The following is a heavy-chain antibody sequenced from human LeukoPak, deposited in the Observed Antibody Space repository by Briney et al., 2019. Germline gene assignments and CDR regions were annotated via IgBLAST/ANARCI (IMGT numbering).Heavy chain of an antibody. V-gene: IGHV3-53*01. CDR3: ARAQGISGSFDY. Sequence: GGSLRLSCAASGFTVSSNYMSWVRQAPGKGLEWVSVIYSGGSTYYADSVKGRFTISRDNSKITLYLQMNSLRAEDTAVYYCARAQGISGSFDYWGQGTLVTVSS. CDR2: IYSGGST. D-gene: IGHD2-15*01. CDR1: GFTVSSNY. J-gene: IGHJ4*02.